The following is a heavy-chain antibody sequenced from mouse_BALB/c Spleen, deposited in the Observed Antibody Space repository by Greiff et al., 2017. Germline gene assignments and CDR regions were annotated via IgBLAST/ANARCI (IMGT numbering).Heavy chain of an antibody. D-gene: IGHD1-1*01. J-gene: IGHJ2*01. CDR2: ISTYYGDA. CDR3: ARGYGSRYYFDY. CDR1: GYTFTDYA. Sequence: VQLQQSGAELVRPGVSVKISCKGSGYTFTDYAMHWVKQSHAKSLEWIGVISTYYGDASYNQKFKGKATMTVDKSSSTAYMELARLTSEDSAIYYCARGYGSRYYFDYWGQGTTLTVSS. V-gene: IGHV1S137*01.